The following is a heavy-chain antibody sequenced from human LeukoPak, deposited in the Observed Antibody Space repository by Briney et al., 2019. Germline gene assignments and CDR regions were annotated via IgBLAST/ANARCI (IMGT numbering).Heavy chain of an antibody. CDR3: ARGHDYDSSVAY. J-gene: IGHJ4*02. Sequence: PGGSLRLSCAASGFTVSSNYMSWVRQAPGKGLDWVSVIYSGGSTYYADSVKGRFTISRDNSKNTLYLQMNSLRAEDTAVYYCARGHDYDSSVAYWGQGTLVTVSP. V-gene: IGHV3-66*01. CDR1: GFTVSSNY. CDR2: IYSGGST. D-gene: IGHD3-22*01.